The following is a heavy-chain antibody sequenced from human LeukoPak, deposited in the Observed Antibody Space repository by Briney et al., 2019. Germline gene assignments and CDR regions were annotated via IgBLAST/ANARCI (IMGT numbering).Heavy chain of an antibody. CDR3: ARTKYSSGWYEDYFDY. D-gene: IGHD6-19*01. Sequence: PSETLSLTCTVSGGSISSYYWSWIRQLAGKGLEWIGRIYTSGSTNYNPSLKSRVTMSVDTSKNQFSLKLSSVTAADTAVYYCARTKYSSGWYEDYFDYWGQGTLVTVSS. V-gene: IGHV4-4*07. CDR2: IYTSGST. J-gene: IGHJ4*02. CDR1: GGSISSYY.